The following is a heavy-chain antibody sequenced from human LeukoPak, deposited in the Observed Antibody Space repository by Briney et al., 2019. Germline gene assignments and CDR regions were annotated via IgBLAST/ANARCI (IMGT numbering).Heavy chain of an antibody. CDR1: GFTFSSYA. CDR2: ISYDGSNK. Sequence: PGRSLRLSCAASGFTFSSYAMHWVSQAPGKGLEWVAVISYDGSNKYYADSVKGRFTISRDNSKNTLYLQMNSLRAEDTAVYYCARDTTMIVVVKSLVDYWGQGTLVTVSS. V-gene: IGHV3-30-3*01. J-gene: IGHJ4*02. CDR3: ARDTTMIVVVKSLVDY. D-gene: IGHD3-22*01.